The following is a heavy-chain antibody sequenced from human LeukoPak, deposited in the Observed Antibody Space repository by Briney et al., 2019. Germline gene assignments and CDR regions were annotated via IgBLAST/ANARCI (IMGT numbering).Heavy chain of an antibody. J-gene: IGHJ4*02. CDR3: ARGPLASYDILTGYHSWYYFDY. D-gene: IGHD3-9*01. V-gene: IGHV4-34*01. Sequence: SETLSLTCAVHGGSFSGYYWSWIRQPPGKGLEWIGEINHSGSTNYNPSLKSRVTISVDTSKNQFSLKLSSVTAADTAVYYCARGPLASYDILTGYHSWYYFDYWGQGTLVTVSS. CDR1: GGSFSGYY. CDR2: INHSGST.